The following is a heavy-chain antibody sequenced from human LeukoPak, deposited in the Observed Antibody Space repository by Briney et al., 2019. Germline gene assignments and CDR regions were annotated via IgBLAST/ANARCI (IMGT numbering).Heavy chain of an antibody. CDR2: ISGSGGST. Sequence: GGSLRLSCAASGFTFSSYAMSWVRQAPGKGLEWVSAISGSGGSTYYADSVKGRFTISRDNSKNTLYLQMNSLRAEDTAVYYCAKASGDIVVVPAAIFDYWGQGTLVTVSS. CDR3: AKASGDIVVVPAAIFDY. J-gene: IGHJ4*02. D-gene: IGHD2-2*02. CDR1: GFTFSSYA. V-gene: IGHV3-23*01.